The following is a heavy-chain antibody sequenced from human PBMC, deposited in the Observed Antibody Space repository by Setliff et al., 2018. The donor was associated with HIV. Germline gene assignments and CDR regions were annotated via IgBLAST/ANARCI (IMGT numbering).Heavy chain of an antibody. V-gene: IGHV1-69*02. D-gene: IGHD2-15*01. Sequence: VASVKVSCKASGGTFSSYTISWVRQAPGQGLEWMGRIIPILGIANYAQKFQGRVTITADKSTSTAYMELSSLRSEDTAVYYCGRVRYCSGGSCYGGEYWFDPWGQGTLVTVSS. J-gene: IGHJ5*02. CDR1: GGTFSSYT. CDR2: IIPILGIA. CDR3: GRVRYCSGGSCYGGEYWFDP.